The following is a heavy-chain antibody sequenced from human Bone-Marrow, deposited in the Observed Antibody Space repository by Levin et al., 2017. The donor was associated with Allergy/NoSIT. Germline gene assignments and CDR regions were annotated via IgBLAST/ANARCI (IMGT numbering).Heavy chain of an antibody. CDR2: IYYSGST. CDR3: AGQGYCSGGSCYSVGGANSVANWFDP. Sequence: RPSETLSLTCTVSGGSISSSSYYWGWIRQPPGKGLEWIGSIYYSGSTYYNPSLKSRVTISVDTSKNQFSLKLSSVTAADTAVYYCAGQGYCSGGSCYSVGGANSVANWFDPWGQGTLVTVSS. J-gene: IGHJ5*02. V-gene: IGHV4-39*01. CDR1: GGSISSSSYY. D-gene: IGHD2-15*01.